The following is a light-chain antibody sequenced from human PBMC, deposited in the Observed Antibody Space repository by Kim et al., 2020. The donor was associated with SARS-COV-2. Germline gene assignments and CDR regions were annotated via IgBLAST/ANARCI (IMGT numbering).Light chain of an antibody. Sequence: QSVLTQPPSVSGAPGQRVTISCTGSRSNIGAGYDVHWYIQVPGTVPKLLIYDNINRPSGVPDRFSASKSGSSASLAITALRAEDEANYYCQSYDSSLGVVWIGGGTQLTVL. V-gene: IGLV1-40*01. J-gene: IGLJ2*01. CDR1: RSNIGAGYD. CDR3: QSYDSSLGVVW. CDR2: DNI.